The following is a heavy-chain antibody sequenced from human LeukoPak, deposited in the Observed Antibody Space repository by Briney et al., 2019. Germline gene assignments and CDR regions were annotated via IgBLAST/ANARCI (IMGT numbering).Heavy chain of an antibody. V-gene: IGHV1-2*02. Sequence: GASVKVPCKASGYTFTGYYMHWVRQAPGQGLEWMGWINPNSGGTNYAQKFQGRVTMTRDTSISTAYMELSRLRSDDTAVYYCARVHDHGFGELKMDYWGQGTLVTVSS. CDR3: ARVHDHGFGELKMDY. D-gene: IGHD3-10*01. CDR1: GYTFTGYY. CDR2: INPNSGGT. J-gene: IGHJ4*02.